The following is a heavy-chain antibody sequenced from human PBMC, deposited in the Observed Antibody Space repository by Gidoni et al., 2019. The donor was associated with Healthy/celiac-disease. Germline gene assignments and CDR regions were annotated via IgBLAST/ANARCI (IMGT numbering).Heavy chain of an antibody. V-gene: IGHV4-34*01. CDR2: INHSGST. CDR3: ARGGYDYVWGSYHSAAWFDP. Sequence: QVQLQQWGAGLLKPSETLSLTCAVYGGSFSGHYWSWIRQPPGKGLEWIGEINHSGSTNYTPSLKSRVTISVDTSKNQFSLKLSSVTAADTAVYYCARGGYDYVWGSYHSAAWFDPWGQGTLVTVSS. J-gene: IGHJ5*02. D-gene: IGHD3-16*02. CDR1: GGSFSGHY.